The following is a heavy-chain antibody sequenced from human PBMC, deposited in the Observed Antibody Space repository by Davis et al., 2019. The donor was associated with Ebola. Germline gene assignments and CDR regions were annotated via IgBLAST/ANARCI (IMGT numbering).Heavy chain of an antibody. J-gene: IGHJ4*02. CDR3: ARQGGPAANDY. V-gene: IGHV4-34*01. CDR1: GGSFSGYY. D-gene: IGHD2-2*01. Sequence: PSETLSLTCAVYGGSFSGYYWSWIRQPPGKGLEWIGEINHSGSTNYNPSLKSRVTISVDTSKNQFSLKLSSVTAADTAVYYCARQGGPAANDYWGQGTLVTVSS. CDR2: INHSGST.